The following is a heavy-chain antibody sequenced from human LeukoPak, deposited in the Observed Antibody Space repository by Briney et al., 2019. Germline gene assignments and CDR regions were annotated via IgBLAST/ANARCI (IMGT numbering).Heavy chain of an antibody. J-gene: IGHJ3*02. V-gene: IGHV3-33*01. CDR3: ARDPGDYVGNDAFDI. CDR2: IWYDGSNK. CDR1: GFTLRSYG. D-gene: IGHD4-17*01. Sequence: GRSLRLSCAASGFTLRSYGMHWVRQAPGKGLEWVAVIWYDGSNKYYADSVKGRFTVSRDNSMNTVYLQMNSLRAEDTAVYYCARDPGDYVGNDAFDIWGQGTMVTVSS.